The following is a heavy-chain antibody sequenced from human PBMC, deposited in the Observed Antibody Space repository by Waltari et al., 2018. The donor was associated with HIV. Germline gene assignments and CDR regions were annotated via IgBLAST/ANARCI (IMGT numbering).Heavy chain of an antibody. V-gene: IGHV3-74*01. CDR1: GFPFRRYW. D-gene: IGHD2-15*01. CDR2: SNGDGSST. Sequence: EVQLLESGGGLVQPGGSLRPSCAASGFPFRRYWMHWVRQAPGKGLVGVSRSNGDGSSTAYADSVKGRFTISRDNAKNRLYLQVNSLRAEDTAVYYCARGFRVGCSDATCYTHYWGQGTLVTVSS. J-gene: IGHJ4*02. CDR3: ARGFRVGCSDATCYTHY.